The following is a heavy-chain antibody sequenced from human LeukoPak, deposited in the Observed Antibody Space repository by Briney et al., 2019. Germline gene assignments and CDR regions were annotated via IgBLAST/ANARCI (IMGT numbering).Heavy chain of an antibody. CDR2: ISTDSDYT. Sequence: GSLRLSCAASGFSFRDYYMSWIRQAPGKGLEWVSYISTDSDYTNYADPVKGRLTISRDNAKNSLYLQLNSLRAEDTAVYYCARESHGTGDQWGQGTLVTVSS. CDR1: GFSFRDYY. V-gene: IGHV3-11*05. CDR3: ARESHGTGDQ. D-gene: IGHD3-10*01. J-gene: IGHJ4*02.